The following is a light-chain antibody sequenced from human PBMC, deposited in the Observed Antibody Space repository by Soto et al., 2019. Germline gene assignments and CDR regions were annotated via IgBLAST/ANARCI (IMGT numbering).Light chain of an antibody. J-gene: IGKJ4*01. CDR3: QQLQAYPLT. CDR2: AAF. V-gene: IGKV1-9*01. CDR1: QVSDNF. Sequence: DSQLPQSPSFLSASVGDRITITCRASQVSDNFLAWYQQKPGRAPEVLVYAAFTLQRGVSPRFSGSGSGAEFTLTISSLQPEDIATYYCQQLQAYPLTFGGGTEVEI.